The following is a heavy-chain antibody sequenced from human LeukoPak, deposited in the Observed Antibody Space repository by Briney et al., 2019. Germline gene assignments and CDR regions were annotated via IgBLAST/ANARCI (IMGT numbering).Heavy chain of an antibody. V-gene: IGHV4-30-4*07. D-gene: IGHD5-18*01. Sequence: SETLSFTSAVSGGSISSGGYSWSWIRQPPGKGLEWIGYIYYSGSTYYNPSRKSRVTISVDTSKNQSSLKLSSVTAADTAVYYCARDLRGYSYGRRSPHNWFDPWGQGTLVTVSS. CDR3: ARDLRGYSYGRRSPHNWFDP. CDR1: GGSISSGGYS. CDR2: IYYSGST. J-gene: IGHJ5*02.